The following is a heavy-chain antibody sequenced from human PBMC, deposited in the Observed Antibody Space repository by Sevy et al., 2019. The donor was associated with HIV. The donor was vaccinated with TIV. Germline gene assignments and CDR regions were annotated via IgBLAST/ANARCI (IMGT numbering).Heavy chain of an antibody. J-gene: IGHJ6*02. Sequence: GESLKISCKGSGYSFTSYWIGWVRQMPGKGLEWMGIIYPGDSDTRYSPSFQGQVTISADKSLSTAYLQWSSLKASDTAMYYCARLLYSGYEEDGMDVWGQGTTVTVSS. CDR2: IYPGDSDT. D-gene: IGHD5-12*01. V-gene: IGHV5-51*01. CDR1: GYSFTSYW. CDR3: ARLLYSGYEEDGMDV.